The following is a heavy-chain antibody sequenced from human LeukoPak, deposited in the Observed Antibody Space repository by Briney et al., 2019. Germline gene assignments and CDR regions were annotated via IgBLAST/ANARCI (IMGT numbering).Heavy chain of an antibody. J-gene: IGHJ4*02. CDR3: ARALEYDYVWGSYSGGYFDY. CDR2: IYSGGGT. Sequence: GGSLRLSCAASGFTVSSNYMSWVRQAPGKGLEWVAVIYSGGGTYYADSVKGRFTISRDNSKNTLYLQMNSLRAEDTAVYYCARALEYDYVWGSYSGGYFDYWGQGTLVTVSS. CDR1: GFTVSSNY. V-gene: IGHV3-53*01. D-gene: IGHD3-16*01.